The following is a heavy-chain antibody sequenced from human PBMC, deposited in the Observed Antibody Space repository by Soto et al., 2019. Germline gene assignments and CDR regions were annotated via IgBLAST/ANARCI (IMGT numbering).Heavy chain of an antibody. CDR1: GGSVSSGSYY. CDR3: ARATYYYYGLDV. CDR2: IYYSGST. J-gene: IGHJ6*02. V-gene: IGHV4-61*01. Sequence: SETLSLTCTVSGGSVSSGSYYCTWIRQPPRKGLEWIGYIYYSGSTNYNPSLKSRVTTSVDTSKNQFSLKLGSVTAADTAVYFCARATYYYYGLDVWGRGTTVTAP.